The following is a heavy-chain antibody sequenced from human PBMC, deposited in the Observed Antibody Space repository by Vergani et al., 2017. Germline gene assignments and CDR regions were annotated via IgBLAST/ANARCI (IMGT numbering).Heavy chain of an antibody. CDR3: ARGASGQYVSSYDY. J-gene: IGHJ4*02. D-gene: IGHD3-16*02. CDR2: ISYDGSNK. Sequence: QVQLVESGGGVVQPGRSLRLSCAASGFTFSSYAMHWVRQALVKGLGWVAVISYDGSNKYYEDSVKGRFTISRDNSKTTLYLQMNSRRAEDTAVYYCARGASGQYVSSYDYWGQGTLVTVPS. CDR1: GFTFSSYA. V-gene: IGHV3-30-3*01.